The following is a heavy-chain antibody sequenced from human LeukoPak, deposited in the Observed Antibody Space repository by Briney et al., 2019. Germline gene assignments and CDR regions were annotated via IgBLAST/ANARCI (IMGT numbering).Heavy chain of an antibody. CDR3: ARGGYYYDSSGYQNWFDP. J-gene: IGHJ5*02. CDR1: GYTFTSYD. CDR2: INPNSGNT. D-gene: IGHD3-22*01. Sequence: ASVKVSCKASGYTFTSYDINWVRQATGQGLEWMGWINPNSGNTGYAQKFQGRVTMTRNTSISTAYMELSSLRSEDTAVYYCARGGYYYDSSGYQNWFDPWGQGTLVTVSS. V-gene: IGHV1-8*01.